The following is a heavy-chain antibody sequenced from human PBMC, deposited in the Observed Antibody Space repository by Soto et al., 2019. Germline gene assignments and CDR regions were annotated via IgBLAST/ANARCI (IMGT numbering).Heavy chain of an antibody. CDR2: INPTGGGT. CDR1: GYIFTSHY. CDR3: ARESTLAY. V-gene: IGHV1-46*01. Sequence: QVQLVQSGAEVRKPGASVKVSCKASGYIFTSHYIHWVRQAPGQGLEWMGIINPTGGGTSYAQKFQGRVTMTRDTSTSTVYMELSSLRSEDTAVYYCARESTLAYWGQGTLVTGSS. J-gene: IGHJ4*02.